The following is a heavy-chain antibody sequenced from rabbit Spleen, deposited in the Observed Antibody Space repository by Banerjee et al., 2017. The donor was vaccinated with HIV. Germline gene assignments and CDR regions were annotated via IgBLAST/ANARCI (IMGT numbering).Heavy chain of an antibody. D-gene: IGHD2-1*01. Sequence: QSLEESGGDLVKPGASLTLTCTASGFSFTSNDYICWVRQAPGKGLEWISCIAGSSSGFTYSATWAKGRFTVSKTSSTTVTLQMTSLTVADTATYFCVSVSGDDYWGLWGHGTLVTVS. CDR2: IAGSSSGFT. CDR3: VSVSGDDYWGL. CDR1: GFSFTSNDY. V-gene: IGHV1S40*01. J-gene: IGHJ4*01.